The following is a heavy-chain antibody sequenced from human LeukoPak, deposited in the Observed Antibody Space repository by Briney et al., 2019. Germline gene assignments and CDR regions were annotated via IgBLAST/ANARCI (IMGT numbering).Heavy chain of an antibody. D-gene: IGHD3-16*01. CDR1: GGSVSSGSYY. CDR3: ARVGDYVGAY. J-gene: IGHJ4*02. CDR2: IYYSGSS. Sequence: SETLSLTCTVSGGSVSSGSYYGSWIRQPPGKGLEWIGFIYYSGSSNYNPSLKSRVTISVDTSKNQFFLTLSSVTAADTAVYYCARVGDYVGAYWGQGILVTVSS. V-gene: IGHV4-61*01.